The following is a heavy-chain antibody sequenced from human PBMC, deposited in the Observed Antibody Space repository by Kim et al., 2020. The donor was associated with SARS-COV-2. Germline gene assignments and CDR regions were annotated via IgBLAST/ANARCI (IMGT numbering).Heavy chain of an antibody. Sequence: GGSLRLSCAASGFTFSSYWMSWVRQAPGKGLEWVANIKQDGSEKYYVDSVKGRFTISRDNAKNSLYLQMNSLRAEDTAVYYCARERYSSGWYGHKHFDYWGQGTLVTVSS. CDR3: ARERYSSGWYGHKHFDY. J-gene: IGHJ4*02. CDR1: GFTFSSYW. CDR2: IKQDGSEK. D-gene: IGHD6-19*01. V-gene: IGHV3-7*01.